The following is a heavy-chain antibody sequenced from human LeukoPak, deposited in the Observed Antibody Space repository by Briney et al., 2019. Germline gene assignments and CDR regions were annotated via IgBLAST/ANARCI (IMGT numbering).Heavy chain of an antibody. J-gene: IGHJ4*02. CDR2: IKQDGSEK. V-gene: IGHV3-7*03. CDR1: GFTFSSYW. Sequence: GGSLRLSCAASGFTFSSYWMSWVRQAPGKGLEWVANIKQDGSEKCYVDSVKGRFTISRDNSKSTLYLQMNSLKAEDTAVYFCAKSDDNSNFHLTGYLDYWGQGILVTVSS. CDR3: AKSDDNSNFHLTGYLDY. D-gene: IGHD3-22*01.